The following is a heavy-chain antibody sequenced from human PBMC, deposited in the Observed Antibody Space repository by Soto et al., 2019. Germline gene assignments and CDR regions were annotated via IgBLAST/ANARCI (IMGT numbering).Heavy chain of an antibody. V-gene: IGHV3-49*04. CDR2: IRSKAYGGTT. J-gene: IGHJ4*02. Sequence: PGGSLRLSCTASGFTFGDYAMSWVRQAPGKGLEWVGFIRSKAYGGTTEYAASVKGRFTISRDDSKSIAYLQMNSLKTEDTAVYYCTRPNYDFWSGFVWGQGTLVTSPQ. CDR1: GFTFGDYA. CDR3: TRPNYDFWSGFV. D-gene: IGHD3-3*01.